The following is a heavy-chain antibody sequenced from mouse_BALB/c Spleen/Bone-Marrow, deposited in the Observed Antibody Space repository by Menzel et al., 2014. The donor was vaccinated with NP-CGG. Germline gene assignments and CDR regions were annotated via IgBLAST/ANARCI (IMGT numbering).Heavy chain of an antibody. D-gene: IGHD2-3*01. Sequence: LVKTGASVKISCKASGYSFTGYYMHWVKQSHGESLEWIGYISCYNGATSYNQKFKGKATFTVDTSSSTAYMQFNSLTSEDSAVYYCARGDGYYVDFDYWAKALLSQSPQ. V-gene: IGHV1S34*01. CDR3: ARGDGYYVDFDY. CDR2: ISCYNGAT. CDR1: GYSFTGYY. J-gene: IGHJ2*01.